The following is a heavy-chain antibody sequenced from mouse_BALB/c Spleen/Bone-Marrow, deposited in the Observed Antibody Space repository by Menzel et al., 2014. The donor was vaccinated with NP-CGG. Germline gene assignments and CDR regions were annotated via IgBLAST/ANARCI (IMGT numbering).Heavy chain of an antibody. Sequence: VQLQQSGPGLVAPSQSLSITCTVSGFSLTNYGVYWVRQPPGKGLEWLGVIWAGGSTNYNSALMSRLSISKDNSKSQVFLKMNSLQTVDTAMYYCARPTPRYYAMDYWGQGTSVTVSS. J-gene: IGHJ4*01. V-gene: IGHV2-9*02. D-gene: IGHD6-1*01. CDR1: GFSLTNYG. CDR3: ARPTPRYYAMDY. CDR2: IWAGGST.